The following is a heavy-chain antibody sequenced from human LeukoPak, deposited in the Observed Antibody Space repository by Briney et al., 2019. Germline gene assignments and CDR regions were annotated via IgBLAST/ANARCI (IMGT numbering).Heavy chain of an antibody. D-gene: IGHD3-22*01. V-gene: IGHV1-18*01. CDR3: ARVPNYYDSSGYRHAFDI. J-gene: IGHJ3*02. CDR2: ISAYNGNT. CDR1: GYTFTSYG. Sequence: ASVKVSCKASGYTFTSYGISWVRQAPGQGLEWMGWISAYNGNTNYAQKLQGRVTMTTDTSTSTAYMELRSLRSDDTAVYYCARVPNYYDSSGYRHAFDIWGQGTMVTVSS.